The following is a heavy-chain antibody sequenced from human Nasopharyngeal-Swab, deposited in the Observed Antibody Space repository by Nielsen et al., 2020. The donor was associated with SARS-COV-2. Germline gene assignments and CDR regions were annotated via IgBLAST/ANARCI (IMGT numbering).Heavy chain of an antibody. V-gene: IGHV1-69*06. D-gene: IGHD5-12*01. CDR2: IIPIFGTA. CDR3: ARDRAYSGSYMDV. J-gene: IGHJ6*03. Sequence: WVGQAPGQGLEWMGGIIPIFGTANYAQKFQGRVTITADKSTSTAYMELSSLRSEGTAVYYCARDRAYSGSYMDVWGKGTTVTVSS.